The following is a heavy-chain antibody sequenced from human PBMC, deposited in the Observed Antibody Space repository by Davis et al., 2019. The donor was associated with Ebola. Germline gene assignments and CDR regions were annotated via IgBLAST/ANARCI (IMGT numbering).Heavy chain of an antibody. Sequence: MPSETLSLTCTVSGATISAGDYSFNWLRQSPGRGLEWLGYIYYTGATSYNPSLGSRISFSLDMSKNQFSLTLTSLTAADTAVYYCASAVTPTPGYRSWGQGTQVTVSS. CDR1: GATISAGDYS. V-gene: IGHV4-30-4*01. D-gene: IGHD6-25*01. CDR2: IYYTGAT. CDR3: ASAVTPTPGYRS. J-gene: IGHJ1*01.